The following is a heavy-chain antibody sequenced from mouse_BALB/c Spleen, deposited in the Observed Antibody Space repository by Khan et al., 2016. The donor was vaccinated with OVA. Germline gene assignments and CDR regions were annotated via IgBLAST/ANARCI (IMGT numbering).Heavy chain of an antibody. D-gene: IGHD3-1*01. CDR1: GYAFTNYL. J-gene: IGHJ3*01. CDR2: INPGSGGT. CDR3: TRGGFGGFAY. Sequence: QVQLQQSGAELVRPGTSVKVSCKASGYAFTNYLIEWVKQRPGQGLEWIGVINPGSGGTNYNEKFKGKATLTADQSSSTAYMQLSSLTSDVSAVYFCTRGGFGGFAYWGQGTLVTVSA. V-gene: IGHV1-54*01.